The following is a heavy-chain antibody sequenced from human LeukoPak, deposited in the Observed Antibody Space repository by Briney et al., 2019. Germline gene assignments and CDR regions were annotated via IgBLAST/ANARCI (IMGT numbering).Heavy chain of an antibody. CDR1: GFTFSSEA. V-gene: IGHV3-23*01. J-gene: IGHJ4*02. CDR2: ISPAGGTT. D-gene: IGHD6-13*01. Sequence: GGSLRLSCAVSGFTFSSEAMGWVRQLPGGGLEWVSTISPAGGTTYYAESMKGRFTISRDNSKSTLYLQMNSLRVKDTAVYYCTKVRSGSSSWALRVFDYWGQGALVTVSS. CDR3: TKVRSGSSSWALRVFDY.